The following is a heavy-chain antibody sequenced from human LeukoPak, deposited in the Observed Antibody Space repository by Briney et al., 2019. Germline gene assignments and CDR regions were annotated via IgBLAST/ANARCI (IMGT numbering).Heavy chain of an antibody. Sequence: AGSLSLSCAASGFTFSTYDMHWVRPATGKGLEWISAIDTTGATYYPSSVRGRFTISRENAKTSLYLQMNSLRAGDTAVYYCARDRGGGHMDVWGKGTTVTVSS. CDR1: GFTFSTYD. D-gene: IGHD2-15*01. CDR2: IDTTGAT. CDR3: ARDRGGGHMDV. J-gene: IGHJ6*03. V-gene: IGHV3-13*01.